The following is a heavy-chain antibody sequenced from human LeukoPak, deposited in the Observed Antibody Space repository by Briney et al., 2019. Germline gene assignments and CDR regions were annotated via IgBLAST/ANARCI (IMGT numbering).Heavy chain of an antibody. J-gene: IGHJ6*02. CDR3: ARHFWGPDTAMVNNGMDV. CDR2: IYYSGST. V-gene: IGHV4-39*01. D-gene: IGHD5-18*01. Sequence: WVRQAPGKGLEWIGSIYYSGSTYYNPSLKSRVTISVDTSKNQSSLKLSSVTAADTAVYYCARHFWGPDTAMVNNGMDVWGQGTTVIVSS.